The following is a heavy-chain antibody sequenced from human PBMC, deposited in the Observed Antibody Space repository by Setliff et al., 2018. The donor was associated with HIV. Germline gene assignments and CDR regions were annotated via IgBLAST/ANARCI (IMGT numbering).Heavy chain of an antibody. CDR3: ARGKGVGGVIITGGLDV. CDR2: MNPNSGVS. J-gene: IGHJ6*02. CDR1: GHTFTNYD. D-gene: IGHD3-10*01. V-gene: IGHV1-8*01. Sequence: ASVKVSCKPPGHTFTNYDIHWMRRAPGQGLEWMGWMNPNSGVSGYALKFHDRVTMTRDTSINTLYMELSSLTSEDTAVYYCARGKGVGGVIITGGLDVWGQGTTVTVSS.